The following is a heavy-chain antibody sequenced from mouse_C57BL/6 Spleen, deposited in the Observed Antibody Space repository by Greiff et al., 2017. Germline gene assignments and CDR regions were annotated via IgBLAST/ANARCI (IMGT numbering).Heavy chain of an antibody. Sequence: QVHVKQSGTELVKPGASVKLSCKASGYTFTSYWMHWVKQRPGQGLEWIGNINPSNGGTNYNEKFKSKATLTVDKSSSTAYMQLSSLTSEDSAVYYCARWGGWLLYYYAMDYWGQGTSVTVSS. CDR3: ARWGGWLLYYYAMDY. D-gene: IGHD2-3*01. J-gene: IGHJ4*01. V-gene: IGHV1-53*01. CDR1: GYTFTSYW. CDR2: INPSNGGT.